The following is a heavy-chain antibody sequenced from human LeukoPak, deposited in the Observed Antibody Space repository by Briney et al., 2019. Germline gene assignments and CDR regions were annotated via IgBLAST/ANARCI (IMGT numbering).Heavy chain of an antibody. Sequence: ASVTVSCKASGYTFTDYYIHWVRHTPGQGLEWMGWINPNSGGTNYAQKFQGRVIMTRDTSISTDYMELSRLRADDTAVYYCARGSTSPNNLDYWGQGTLVTVSS. CDR3: ARGSTSPNNLDY. J-gene: IGHJ4*02. CDR1: GYTFTDYY. V-gene: IGHV1-2*02. D-gene: IGHD2-2*01. CDR2: INPNSGGT.